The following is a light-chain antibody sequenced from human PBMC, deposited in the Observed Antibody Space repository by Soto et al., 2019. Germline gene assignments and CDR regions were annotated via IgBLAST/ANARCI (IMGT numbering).Light chain of an antibody. CDR3: QQRSNWPIT. CDR1: QSVNSY. CDR2: GAS. Sequence: EIVLTQSPATLSLSPGERATLSCRASQSVNSYLAWYQQHPGQAPRLLVYGASNRATGIPARFSGAGSGTDFTLTISSLEPEDFAVYYCQQRSNWPITFGQGTRLEIK. J-gene: IGKJ5*01. V-gene: IGKV3-11*01.